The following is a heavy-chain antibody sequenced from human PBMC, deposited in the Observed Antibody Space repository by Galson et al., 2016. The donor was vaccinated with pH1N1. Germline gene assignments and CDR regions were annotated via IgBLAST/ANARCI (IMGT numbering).Heavy chain of an antibody. J-gene: IGHJ2*01. CDR3: ARGPVYWYFDL. CDR1: GYTLTSYD. V-gene: IGHV1-8*01. CDR2: MNPNNGNA. Sequence: PVKVSCKASGYTLTSYDINWVRQATGQGLEWMGWMNPNNGNADYAPKFQGRVTLTRNASINTAYMELSSLTSEDTAVYYCARGPVYWYFDLWGRGTPVIVSS.